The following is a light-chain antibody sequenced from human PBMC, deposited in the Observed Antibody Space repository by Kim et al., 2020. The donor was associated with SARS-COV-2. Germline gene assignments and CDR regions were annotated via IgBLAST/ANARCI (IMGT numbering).Light chain of an antibody. V-gene: IGLV2-11*01. CDR1: SSDVHGSNY. CDR2: DVS. J-gene: IGLJ3*02. Sequence: QSALTQPRSVSGSPGQSVTISCTGTSSDVHGSNYVSWYQQHPGKAPKLMIYDVSKRPSGVPDRFSGSKSGNTASLTISGLQAEDEANYYCCSSAGSYTWVFGGGTQLNVL. CDR3: CSSAGSYTWV.